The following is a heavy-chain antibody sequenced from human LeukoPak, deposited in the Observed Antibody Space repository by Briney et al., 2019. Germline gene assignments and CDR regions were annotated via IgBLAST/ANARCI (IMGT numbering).Heavy chain of an antibody. CDR2: IRGGGTSE. V-gene: IGHV3-23*01. D-gene: IGHD4-17*01. CDR3: ARDPNGDYIGAFDM. CDR1: GFSFSAYA. Sequence: GGSLRLSCTASGFSFSAYAMMWVRQAPGKGPEWVSAIRGGGTSEFYADSVKGRFRISRDNSKDTLFLQMNSLRAEDTAVYYCARDPNGDYIGAFDMWGPGTMVTVSS. J-gene: IGHJ3*02.